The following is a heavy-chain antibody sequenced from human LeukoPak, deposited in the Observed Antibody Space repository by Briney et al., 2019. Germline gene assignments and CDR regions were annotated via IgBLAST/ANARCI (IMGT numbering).Heavy chain of an antibody. Sequence: SVEVSCKASGGTFSSYAISWVRQAPGQGLEWMGGIIPIFGTANYAQKFQGRVTITTDESTSTAYMELSSLRAEDTAVYYRARGRDGYNKARGFDIWGQGTMVTVSS. CDR3: ARGRDGYNKARGFDI. J-gene: IGHJ3*02. V-gene: IGHV1-69*05. D-gene: IGHD5-24*01. CDR1: GGTFSSYA. CDR2: IIPIFGTA.